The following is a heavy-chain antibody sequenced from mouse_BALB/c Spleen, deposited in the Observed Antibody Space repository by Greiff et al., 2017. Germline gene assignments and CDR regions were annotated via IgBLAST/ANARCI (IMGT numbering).Heavy chain of an antibody. CDR1: GFNIKDTY. D-gene: IGHD1-2*01. Sequence: VQLQQSGAELVKPGASVKLSCTASGFNIKDTYMHWVKQRPEQGLEWIGRIDPANGNTKYDPKFQGKATITADTSSNTAYLQLSSLTSEDTAVYYCARFTTATPFAYWGQGTLVTVSA. CDR2: IDPANGNT. CDR3: ARFTTATPFAY. V-gene: IGHV14-3*02. J-gene: IGHJ3*01.